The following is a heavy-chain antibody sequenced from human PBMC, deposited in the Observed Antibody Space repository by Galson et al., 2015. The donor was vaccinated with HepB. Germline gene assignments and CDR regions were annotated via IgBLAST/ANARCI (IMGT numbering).Heavy chain of an antibody. CDR3: ARESIAARRGFDY. J-gene: IGHJ4*02. CDR1: GGTFSSYA. Sequence: SVKVSCKASGGTFSSYAISWVRQAPGQGLEWMGWMNPNSGNTGYAQKFQGRVTMTRNTSISTAYMELSSLRSEDTAVYYCARESIAARRGFDYWGQGTLVTVSS. V-gene: IGHV1-8*02. D-gene: IGHD6-6*01. CDR2: MNPNSGNT.